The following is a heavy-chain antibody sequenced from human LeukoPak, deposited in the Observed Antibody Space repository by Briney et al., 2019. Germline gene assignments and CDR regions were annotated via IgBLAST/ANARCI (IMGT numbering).Heavy chain of an antibody. CDR1: GFTFRSYS. V-gene: IGHV3-74*01. CDR2: INSDGSTT. CDR3: TRSDWFDP. J-gene: IGHJ5*02. Sequence: GGSLRLSCAASGFTFRSYSMHWVRQAPGKGLVWVSRINSDGSTTSYADSVKGRFTISRDNAKNTLYLQMNGLRGEDTAAYYCTRSDWFDPWGQGTLVTVSS.